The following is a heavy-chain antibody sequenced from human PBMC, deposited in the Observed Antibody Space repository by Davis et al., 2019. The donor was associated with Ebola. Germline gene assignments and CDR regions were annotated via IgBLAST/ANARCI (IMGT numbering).Heavy chain of an antibody. D-gene: IGHD2-15*01. CDR1: GYTFTSYD. CDR3: ARGPGTRCSSGGSCYPHY. CDR2: MNPNSGNT. V-gene: IGHV1-8*01. Sequence: AASVKVSCKASGYTFTSYDINWVRQATGQGLEWMGWMNPNSGNTGYAQKFQGRVTMTRNTSISTGYMELSSLRSEDTAVYYCARGPGTRCSSGGSCYPHYWGQGTLVTVSS. J-gene: IGHJ4*02.